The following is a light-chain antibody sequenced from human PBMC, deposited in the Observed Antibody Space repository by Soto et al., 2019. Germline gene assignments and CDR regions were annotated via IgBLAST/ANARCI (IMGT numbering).Light chain of an antibody. Sequence: QSALTQPASVFGSPGQSITISCTGTSSDVGGYNYVSWYQQHPGKAPKLMIYEVSNRPSGVSNRFSGSKSGYTASLTISGLQAEDEADYYCSSYTSTSHMVFGGGTKLTAL. J-gene: IGLJ2*01. CDR1: SSDVGGYNY. CDR2: EVS. CDR3: SSYTSTSHMV. V-gene: IGLV2-14*01.